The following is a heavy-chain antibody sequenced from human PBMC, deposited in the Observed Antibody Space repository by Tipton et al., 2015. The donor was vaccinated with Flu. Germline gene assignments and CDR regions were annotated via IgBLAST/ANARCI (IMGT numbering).Heavy chain of an antibody. CDR3: ARVPRGDGFIGYYYGLDV. CDR2: VYFNGAT. Sequence: TLSLTCTVSGGSMTYFYWSWIRQSPGKGLEWIGYVYFNGATGYNPSLRSRVTISVDTAKNQFSLGLDSATAADTAVYYCARVPRGDGFIGYYYGLDVWGQGTTVTVSS. D-gene: IGHD3-16*01. V-gene: IGHV4-59*01. J-gene: IGHJ6*02. CDR1: GGSMTYFY.